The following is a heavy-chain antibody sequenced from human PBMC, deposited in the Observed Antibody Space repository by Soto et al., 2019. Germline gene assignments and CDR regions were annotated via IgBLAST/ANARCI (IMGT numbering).Heavy chain of an antibody. Sequence: GESLKISCKGSGYSFTSYWISWVRQMPGRGLEWMGRIDPSDSYTNYSPSFQGHVTISADKSISTAYLQWSSLKASDTAMYYCARDLMPLSSLDVWGQGTSVTVSS. D-gene: IGHD2-2*01. CDR1: GYSFTSYW. CDR3: ARDLMPLSSLDV. J-gene: IGHJ6*02. V-gene: IGHV5-10-1*01. CDR2: IDPSDSYT.